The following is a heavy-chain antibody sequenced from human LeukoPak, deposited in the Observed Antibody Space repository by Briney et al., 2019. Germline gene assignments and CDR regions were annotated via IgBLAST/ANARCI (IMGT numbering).Heavy chain of an antibody. CDR1: VFTFSSYG. CDR3: SKDVIAAAGTGLFDY. CDR2: ISYDGSNK. V-gene: IGHV3-30*18. D-gene: IGHD6-13*01. J-gene: IGHJ4*02. Sequence: GGALRVSSAASVFTFSSYGMHWVRPAPGKGLEWVAVISYDGSNKYYADAVKGRFTISRDNSKNTLYLQMNSLRAEDTAVYYCSKDVIAAAGTGLFDYWGQGTLVTVSS.